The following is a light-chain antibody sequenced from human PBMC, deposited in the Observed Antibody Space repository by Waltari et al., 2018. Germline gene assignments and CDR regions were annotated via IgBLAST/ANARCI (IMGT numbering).Light chain of an antibody. Sequence: SSELTQDPAVSVALGQTVRITCQGDSPRTYYVSWFHQKPGQAPALVIYGKNHRPSGIPDRFSASSSGSTASLTIIGAQAEDEADYYCHSRDSSGDVVIGGGTKLTVV. CDR2: GKN. CDR3: HSRDSSGDVV. J-gene: IGLJ2*01. V-gene: IGLV3-19*01. CDR1: SPRTYY.